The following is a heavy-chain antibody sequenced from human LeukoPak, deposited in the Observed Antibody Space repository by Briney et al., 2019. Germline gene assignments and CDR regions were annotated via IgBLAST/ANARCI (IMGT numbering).Heavy chain of an antibody. D-gene: IGHD6-25*01. V-gene: IGHV3-21*01. CDR1: GFTFSSYS. J-gene: IGHJ3*02. CDR3: ARVSATNAFDI. CDR2: ISSSSSYI. Sequence: GGSLRLSCAASGFTFSSYSMNWVRQAPGKGLEWVSSISSSSSYIYYADSVKGRFTISRDNAKNSLYLQMNSLRAEDTAVYYCARVSATNAFDIWGQGTMVTVSS.